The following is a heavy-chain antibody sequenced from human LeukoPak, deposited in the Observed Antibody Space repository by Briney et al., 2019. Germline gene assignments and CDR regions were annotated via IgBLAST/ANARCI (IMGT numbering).Heavy chain of an antibody. J-gene: IGHJ4*02. CDR3: ARVRYSGYGGWDY. D-gene: IGHD5-12*01. CDR1: GFTFSSYW. V-gene: IGHV3-74*01. CDR2: IKNDGSST. Sequence: GGSLRLSCVVSGFTFSSYWMHWVRQAPGKGLVWVSRIKNDGSSTRYADSVKGRFTISRDDAKNTLYLQMNSLRAEDTAVYYCARVRYSGYGGWDYWGQGTLVTVSS.